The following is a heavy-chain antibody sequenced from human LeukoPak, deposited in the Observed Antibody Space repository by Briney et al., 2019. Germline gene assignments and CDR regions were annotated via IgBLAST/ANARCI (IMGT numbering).Heavy chain of an antibody. Sequence: PGGSLRLSCAASGFTFSSYWMHWVRQAPGKGLVWVSRINSDGSTTSYADSVKGRFTISRDNAKNTLYLQMNSLRAEDTAVYYCAKEQRGATVIPLGWWGQGTLVTVSS. V-gene: IGHV3-74*01. CDR1: GFTFSSYW. J-gene: IGHJ4*02. CDR2: INSDGSTT. CDR3: AKEQRGATVIPLGW. D-gene: IGHD4-17*01.